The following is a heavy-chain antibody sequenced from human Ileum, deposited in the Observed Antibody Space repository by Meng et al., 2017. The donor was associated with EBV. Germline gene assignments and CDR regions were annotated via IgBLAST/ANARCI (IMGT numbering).Heavy chain of an antibody. V-gene: IGHV1-69*13. CDR3: ARGRRNEPLFDY. CDR1: GGSFSTHT. CDR2: LIAVFDKT. D-gene: IGHD2-8*01. Sequence: QVQLVQSGAEVQKPXSSVKVACKTSGGSFSTHTFSWVRQAPGQGLEWMGGLIAVFDKTKAAPRFQDRVTFTADESTSTAYMELSSLTFDDTAVYFCARGRRNEPLFDYWGQGTLVTVSS. J-gene: IGHJ4*02.